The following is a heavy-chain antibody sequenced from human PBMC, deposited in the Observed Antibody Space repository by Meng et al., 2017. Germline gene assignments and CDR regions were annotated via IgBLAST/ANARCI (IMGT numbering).Heavy chain of an antibody. Sequence: VQLLQWAAGLFRASETLPLTCAVHGGAFSGYYWNWIRQPPGKGLEWIGEINEFGSTNYNPSLKSRVTILVDTSKNQFSLKLRSVTAADTAVYYCARQRGPDFWGQGSLVTVSS. CDR3: ARQRGPDF. CDR1: GGAFSGYY. J-gene: IGHJ4*02. D-gene: IGHD5-12*01. CDR2: INEFGST. V-gene: IGHV4-34*01.